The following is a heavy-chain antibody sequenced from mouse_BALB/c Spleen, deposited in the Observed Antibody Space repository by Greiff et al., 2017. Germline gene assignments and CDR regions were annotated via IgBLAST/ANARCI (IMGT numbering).Heavy chain of an antibody. CDR3: TRNRYEGAWFAY. Sequence: VQLQESGAELVKPGASVKLSCKASGYTFTSYYMYWVKQRPGQGLEWIGEINPSNGGTNFNEKFKSKATLTVDKSSSTAYMQLSSLTSEDSAVYYCTRNRYEGAWFAYWGQGTLVTVSA. V-gene: IGHV1S81*02. CDR1: GYTFTSYY. D-gene: IGHD2-14*01. J-gene: IGHJ3*01. CDR2: INPSNGGT.